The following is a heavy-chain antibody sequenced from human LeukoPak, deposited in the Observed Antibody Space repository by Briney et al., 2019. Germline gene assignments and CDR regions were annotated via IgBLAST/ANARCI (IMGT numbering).Heavy chain of an antibody. CDR1: GFTFSSYG. Sequence: PGGSLRLSCAASGFTFSSYGMHWVRHAPGKGLEWVAVISYDGSNKYYADSVKGRFTISRDNSKNTLYLQMNSLRAEDTAVYYCAKGTNLYSSEFDYWGQGTLVTVSS. CDR3: AKGTNLYSSEFDY. J-gene: IGHJ4*02. CDR2: ISYDGSNK. V-gene: IGHV3-30*18. D-gene: IGHD6-19*01.